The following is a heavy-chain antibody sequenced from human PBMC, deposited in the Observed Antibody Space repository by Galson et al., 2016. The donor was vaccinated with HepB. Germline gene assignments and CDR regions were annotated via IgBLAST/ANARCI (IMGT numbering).Heavy chain of an antibody. CDR1: GFTFSIYS. D-gene: IGHD5-18*01. V-gene: IGHV3-48*02. Sequence: SLRLSCAASGFTFSIYSMNWVRQAPGKGLEWVSYISRTTSTIYYADSVKGRFTISRDNAKNSLYLQMNSLRDEDTAVYYCAIALGIHDYYGMDVWGQGTTVTVSS. CDR3: AIALGIHDYYGMDV. CDR2: ISRTTSTI. J-gene: IGHJ6*02.